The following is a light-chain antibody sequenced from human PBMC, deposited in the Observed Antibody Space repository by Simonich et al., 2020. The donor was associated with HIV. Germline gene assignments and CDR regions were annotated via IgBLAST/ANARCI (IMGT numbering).Light chain of an antibody. J-gene: IGKJ1*01. V-gene: IGKV3D-15*01. CDR1: QSVSSY. CDR2: DAS. Sequence: EIVITQSPATLSVSPGERATLSCRASQSVSSYLAWYQQKPGQAPRLLIYDASNRATGIPARFSGSGSGTDFNLTISSMQSEDSAVYYCQHYDKWPPWTFGQGTKVEIK. CDR3: QHYDKWPPWT.